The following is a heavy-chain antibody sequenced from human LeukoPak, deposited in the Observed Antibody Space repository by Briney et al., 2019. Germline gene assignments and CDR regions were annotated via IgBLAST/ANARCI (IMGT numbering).Heavy chain of an antibody. Sequence: ASVKVSCKASGYTFTGYYMHWVRQAPGQGLEWMGWINPNSGGTNYAQKFQGRVIMTRDTSISTAYMELSRLRSDDTAVYYCARDPASFVVVVAATLDPWGQGTLVTVSS. CDR3: ARDPASFVVVVAATLDP. D-gene: IGHD2-15*01. CDR1: GYTFTGYY. V-gene: IGHV1-2*02. J-gene: IGHJ5*02. CDR2: INPNSGGT.